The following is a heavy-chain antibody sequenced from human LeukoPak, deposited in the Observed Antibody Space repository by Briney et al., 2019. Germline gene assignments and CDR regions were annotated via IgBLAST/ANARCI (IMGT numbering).Heavy chain of an antibody. Sequence: KPSETLSLTCTVSGGSISSSSYYWGWIRQPPGKGLEWIGSIYYSGSTYYNPSLKSRVTISVDTSKNQFSLKLSSVTAADTAVYYCARVLDYDILTGYYNGWFDPWGQGTLVTVSS. J-gene: IGHJ5*02. CDR2: IYYSGST. CDR3: ARVLDYDILTGYYNGWFDP. V-gene: IGHV4-39*07. CDR1: GGSISSSSYY. D-gene: IGHD3-9*01.